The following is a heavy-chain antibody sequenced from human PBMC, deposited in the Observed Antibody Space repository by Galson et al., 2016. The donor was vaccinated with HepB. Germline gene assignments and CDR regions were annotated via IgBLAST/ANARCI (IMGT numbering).Heavy chain of an antibody. V-gene: IGHV4-61*02. CDR3: ARLVRGVRARAFDI. D-gene: IGHD3-10*01. J-gene: IGHJ3*02. CDR1: SGSITTGTYY. CDR2: VYTSGRT. Sequence: TLSLTCTVSSGSITTGTYYWSWVRQPAGEGLEWIGRVYTSGRTDYNPALKSRVTISADTSKNQFSLKLSSVTAADTAVYYCARLVRGVRARAFDIWGQGTMVTVSS.